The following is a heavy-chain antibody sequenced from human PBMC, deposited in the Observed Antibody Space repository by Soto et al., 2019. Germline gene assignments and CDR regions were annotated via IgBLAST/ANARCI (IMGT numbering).Heavy chain of an antibody. CDR1: GYIFTGYH. CDR2: INPNSGDT. CDR3: ARDARGTRGFDEMDI. V-gene: IGHV1-2*02. J-gene: IGHJ6*02. Sequence: XSVKVSCTASGYIFTGYHIHWVRQAPGRGLEWMGWINPNSGDTEYAQNFQGRVTMTRDTSFNLVYMEMSGLMSDDTAVYYCARDARGTRGFDEMDIWGQGTTVTVSS. D-gene: IGHD3-9*01.